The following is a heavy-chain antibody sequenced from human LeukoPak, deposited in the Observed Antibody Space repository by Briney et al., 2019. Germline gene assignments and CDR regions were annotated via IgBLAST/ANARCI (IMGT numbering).Heavy chain of an antibody. CDR1: GFTFDDYA. V-gene: IGHV3-43*02. J-gene: IGHJ4*02. CDR3: AKDMGYDSSDSLGFDY. D-gene: IGHD3-22*01. CDR2: ISGDGGST. Sequence: GGSLRLSCAASGFTFDDYAMHWVRQVPGKGLEWVSLISGDGGSTYYADSVKGRFTISRDNSKKSLYLQMNSLRTEDTALYYCAKDMGYDSSDSLGFDYWGQGTLVTVSS.